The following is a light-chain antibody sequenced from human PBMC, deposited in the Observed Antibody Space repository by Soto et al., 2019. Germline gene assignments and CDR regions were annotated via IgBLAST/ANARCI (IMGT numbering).Light chain of an antibody. CDR1: QSVSSN. Sequence: EIVMTQSPATLSVSPGERATLSCRASQSVSSNLAWYQQKPGQAPRLLIYGASTRATGIPARFSGSGPGTEFTLTISSLQSEDFAVYYCQQYNNWPRMYTFGQGTKVDIK. J-gene: IGKJ2*01. CDR2: GAS. V-gene: IGKV3-15*01. CDR3: QQYNNWPRMYT.